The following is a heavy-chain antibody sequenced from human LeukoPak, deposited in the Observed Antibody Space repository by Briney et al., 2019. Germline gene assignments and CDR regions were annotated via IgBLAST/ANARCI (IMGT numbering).Heavy chain of an antibody. Sequence: GGSLRLSCAASGFTFSSYWMSWVRQAPGKGLEWVASIKQDGSEKYYVDSVKGRFTISRDNAKNSLYLQMNSLRAEDTAVYYCARDSLGFGEPYYYYGMDVWGQGTTVTVSS. D-gene: IGHD3-10*01. CDR2: IKQDGSEK. V-gene: IGHV3-7*05. J-gene: IGHJ6*02. CDR3: ARDSLGFGEPYYYYGMDV. CDR1: GFTFSSYW.